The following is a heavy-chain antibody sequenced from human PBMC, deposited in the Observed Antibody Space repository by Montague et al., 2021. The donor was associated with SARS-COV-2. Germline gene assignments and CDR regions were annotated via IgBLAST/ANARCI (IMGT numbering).Heavy chain of an antibody. CDR3: AREQQLAPRGFGVDA. CDR1: DVPTSAHF. J-gene: IGHJ6*02. Sequence: SETLSLTCTVSDVPTSAHFWSWIRQSPGKGLEWIGYISYSGSTKYSPSLTSRVTISLGSSRKHLSLELRYVTAADTAVYYCAREQQLAPRGFGVDAWGQGTTVIVTS. CDR2: ISYSGST. V-gene: IGHV4-59*11. D-gene: IGHD6-13*01.